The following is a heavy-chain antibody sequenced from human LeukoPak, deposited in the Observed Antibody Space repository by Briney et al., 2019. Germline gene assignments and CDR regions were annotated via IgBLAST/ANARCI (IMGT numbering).Heavy chain of an antibody. CDR1: GFTFSSYS. D-gene: IGHD6-19*01. V-gene: IGHV3-21*01. Sequence: GGSLRLSCAASGFTFSSYSMNWVRQAPGKGLEWVSSISTSSIYIYYADSLRGRFTISRDNAKNSLYLQMNSPRAEDTAVYYCAKEVENSSGWYSHFDYWGQGTLVTVSS. CDR3: AKEVENSSGWYSHFDY. J-gene: IGHJ4*02. CDR2: ISTSSIYI.